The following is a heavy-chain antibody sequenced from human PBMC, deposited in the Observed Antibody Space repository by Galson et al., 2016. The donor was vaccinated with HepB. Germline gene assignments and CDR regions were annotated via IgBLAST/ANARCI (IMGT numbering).Heavy chain of an antibody. V-gene: IGHV1-18*01. D-gene: IGHD6-6*01. J-gene: IGHJ4*02. CDR2: ISASSGNT. Sequence: SVKVSCKASGDTFSSYVISWVRQAPGQGLEWMGWISASSGNTKNAQKFEGRVTMTTDTSTSTAYMELRSLRSDDTAVYYCARVSAAAHTDYWGQGTLVTVSS. CDR1: GDTFSSYV. CDR3: ARVSAAAHTDY.